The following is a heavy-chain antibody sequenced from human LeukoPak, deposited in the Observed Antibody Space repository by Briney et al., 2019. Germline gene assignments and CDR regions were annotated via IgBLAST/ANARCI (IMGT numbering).Heavy chain of an antibody. J-gene: IGHJ1*01. V-gene: IGHV4-39*07. D-gene: IGHD5-12*01. CDR2: IDYTGST. CDR1: GDSIISSSYY. Sequence: SETLSLTCTVSGDSIISSSYYWAWIRQPPGKGLEWIGEIDYTGSTNYNPSLKSRMKMSVDTSKNQFSVNSNSVTAADTAFYYCARRRIPATITGSKLSSRFDTWGQGTLVTVSS. CDR3: ARRRIPATITGSKLSSRFDT.